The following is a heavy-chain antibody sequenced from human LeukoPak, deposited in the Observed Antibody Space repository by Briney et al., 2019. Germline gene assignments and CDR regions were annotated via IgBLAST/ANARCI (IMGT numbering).Heavy chain of an antibody. CDR1: GFIFSKYW. CDR2: INLEGSEN. J-gene: IGHJ3*02. D-gene: IGHD6-19*01. CDR3: SGWYDSGVFDM. Sequence: PGGSLRLSCAASGFIFSKYWMGWVRQAPGKGLEWVASINLEGSENYYGDSVEGRFTIFRDNAKNSLYLQMNSLRAEDTAVYYCSGWYDSGVFDMWGPGTVVIVSS. V-gene: IGHV3-7*01.